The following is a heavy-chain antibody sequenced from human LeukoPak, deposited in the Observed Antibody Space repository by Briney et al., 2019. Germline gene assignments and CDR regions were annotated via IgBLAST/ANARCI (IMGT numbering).Heavy chain of an antibody. CDR1: GFTSDNYG. CDR2: INWNGGST. J-gene: IGHJ4*02. Sequence: GGSLRLSCAASGFTSDNYGMSWVRQAPGKGLEWVSGINWNGGSTGYADSVKGRFTISRDNAKNSLYLQMNSLRAEDTALYYCARVRGAIVATATARGYFDYWGQGTLVTVSS. D-gene: IGHD5-12*01. V-gene: IGHV3-20*04. CDR3: ARVRGAIVATATARGYFDY.